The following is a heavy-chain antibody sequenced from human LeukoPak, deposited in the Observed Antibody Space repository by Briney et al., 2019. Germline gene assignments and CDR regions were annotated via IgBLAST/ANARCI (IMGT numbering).Heavy chain of an antibody. J-gene: IGHJ3*02. V-gene: IGHV3-43D*03. D-gene: IGHD1-26*01. Sequence: GGSLRLSCAASGFIFDDYGMHWVRQAPGKGLEWVSLISWDGSSTYYADSVRGRVTISRDNSKNSVYLQMNSLRPEDTALYFCVKGTVGGSRDDAFDIWGQGTMVTVSS. CDR2: ISWDGSST. CDR3: VKGTVGGSRDDAFDI. CDR1: GFIFDDYG.